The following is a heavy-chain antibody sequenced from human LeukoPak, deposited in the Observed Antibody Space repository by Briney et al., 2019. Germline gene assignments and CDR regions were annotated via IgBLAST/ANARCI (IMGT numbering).Heavy chain of an antibody. V-gene: IGHV4-61*02. D-gene: IGHD6-6*01. Sequence: SQTLSLTCTVSGGSISSGNYYWSWIRQPAGKGLEWIGRIYTSGSTNYNPSLKSRVTISVDTSKNQFSLKLSSVTAADTAVYYCARDIPARPQDYWGQGTLVTVSS. CDR1: GGSISSGNYY. CDR2: IYTSGST. J-gene: IGHJ4*02. CDR3: ARDIPARPQDY.